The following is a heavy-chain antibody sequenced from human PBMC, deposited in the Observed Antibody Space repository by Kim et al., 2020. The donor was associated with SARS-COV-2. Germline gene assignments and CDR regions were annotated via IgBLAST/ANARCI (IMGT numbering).Heavy chain of an antibody. D-gene: IGHD6-19*01. CDR1: GFTFSDYA. V-gene: IGHV3-23*01. CDR2: ISGGGGTT. Sequence: GGSLRLSCAASGFTFSDYAMTWVRQAPGKGLDCVSAISGGGGTTFYADSVKGRFTISRDNSKNTLYLQMDTLRAEDTAIYYCAKVAVLTSRPYYFDYWGQGTLVTVSS. CDR3: AKVAVLTSRPYYFDY. J-gene: IGHJ4*02.